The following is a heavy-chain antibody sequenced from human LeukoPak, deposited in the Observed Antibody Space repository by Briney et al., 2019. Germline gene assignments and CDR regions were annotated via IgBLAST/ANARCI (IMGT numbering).Heavy chain of an antibody. J-gene: IGHJ5*02. D-gene: IGHD6-19*01. CDR3: AKQYTTGWYGWFDP. Sequence: PGGSLRLSCAASGFTFDDYGMSWVRQAPGKGLEWVSGINWNGGSTGYADSVKGRFTISRDNAKNSLYLQMNSLRAEDTAVYYCAKQYTTGWYGWFDPWGQGTLVTVSS. CDR1: GFTFDDYG. V-gene: IGHV3-20*04. CDR2: INWNGGST.